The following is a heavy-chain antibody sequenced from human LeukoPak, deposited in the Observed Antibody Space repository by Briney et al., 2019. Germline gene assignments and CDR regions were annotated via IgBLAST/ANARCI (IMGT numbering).Heavy chain of an antibody. D-gene: IGHD3-3*01. CDR3: ASRRITIFGVVTSDAFDI. Sequence: SETLSLTCAVSGYSISRGYYWGWIRQPPGKGLEWIGSIYHSGSTYYNPSLKSRVTISVDTSKNQFSLRLSSVTAADTAVYYCASRRITIFGVVTSDAFDIWGQGTMVTVSS. CDR2: IYHSGST. CDR1: GYSISRGYY. J-gene: IGHJ3*02. V-gene: IGHV4-38-2*01.